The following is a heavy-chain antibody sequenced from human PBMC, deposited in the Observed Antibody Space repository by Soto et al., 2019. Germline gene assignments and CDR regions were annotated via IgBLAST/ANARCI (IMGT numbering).Heavy chain of an antibody. Sequence: SETLSLTCTVSGGSIRNVYWSWIRQAPGKGLEWIGFIFHSGNAKYNPSLKSRVTISVDTPKNQFSLSLDSVTAADTAVYFCARAHAPTLPFDYWGQGTLVTVSS. J-gene: IGHJ4*01. D-gene: IGHD2-15*01. CDR2: IFHSGNA. CDR1: GGSIRNVY. CDR3: ARAHAPTLPFDY. V-gene: IGHV4-59*01.